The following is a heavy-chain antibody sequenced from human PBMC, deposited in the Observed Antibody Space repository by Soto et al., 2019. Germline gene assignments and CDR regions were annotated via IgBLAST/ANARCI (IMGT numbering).Heavy chain of an antibody. V-gene: IGHV3-7*01. CDR3: ARTGDGHQHCRHY. CDR2: TNQDGNED. J-gene: IGHJ4*02. D-gene: IGHD1-1*01. CDR1: GFTFSSYW. Sequence: GSLRLSCAASGFTFSSYWMNWVRQAPGKGLEWVANTNQDGNEDNLLDSVKGRFTISRDNAKNSLFLQMSSLRVDDTAVYYCARTGDGHQHCRHYWGQGGLVTASS.